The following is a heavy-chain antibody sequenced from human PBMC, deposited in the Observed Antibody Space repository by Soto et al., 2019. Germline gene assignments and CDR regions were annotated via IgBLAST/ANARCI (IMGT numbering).Heavy chain of an antibody. CDR1: GFTFSSYE. V-gene: IGHV3-48*03. Sequence: PGGSLRLSCAASGFTFSSYEMNWVRQAPGKGLEWVSYISSSGSTIYYADSVKGRFTISRDNAKNSLYLQMNSLRAEETAVYYCARDSYSPGEYYDFWSGPVKTRYGMDVWGQGTTVTVSS. J-gene: IGHJ6*02. D-gene: IGHD3-3*01. CDR3: ARDSYSPGEYYDFWSGPVKTRYGMDV. CDR2: ISSSGSTI.